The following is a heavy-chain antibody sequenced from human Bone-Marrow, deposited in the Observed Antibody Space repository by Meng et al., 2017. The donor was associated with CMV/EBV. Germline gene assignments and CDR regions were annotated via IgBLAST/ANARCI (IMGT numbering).Heavy chain of an antibody. CDR2: ISSSSSYI. CDR3: ARDPARFDFWSGHYYYYGMNV. V-gene: IGHV3-21*01. Sequence: GGSLRLSCAASGFTFSSYSMNWVRQAPGKGLEWVSSISSSSSYIYYADSVKGRFTISRDNAKNSLYLQMNSLRAEDTAVYYCARDPARFDFWSGHYYYYGMNVWGQGTTVTVSS. D-gene: IGHD3-3*01. CDR1: GFTFSSYS. J-gene: IGHJ6*02.